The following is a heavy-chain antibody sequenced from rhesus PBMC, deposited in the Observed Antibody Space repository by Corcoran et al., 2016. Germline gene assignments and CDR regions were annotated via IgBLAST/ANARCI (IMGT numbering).Heavy chain of an antibody. D-gene: IGHD4-29*01. V-gene: IGHV4-165*02. CDR1: GGPISGYY. CDR2: IGGRSAST. CDR3: ARKGAVAGYWYFDL. J-gene: IGHJ2*01. Sequence: QVQLQESGPGLVKPSETLSLTCAVSGGPISGYYWNWIRQPPGKGLEWIGSIGGRSASTYYHPSLKRRVTISTDTSKNQFSLNLSAVTAADTAVYYCARKGAVAGYWYFDLWGPGTPITISS.